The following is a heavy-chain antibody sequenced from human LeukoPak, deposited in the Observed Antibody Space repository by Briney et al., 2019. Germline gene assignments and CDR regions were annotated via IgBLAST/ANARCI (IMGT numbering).Heavy chain of an antibody. CDR2: TSFDGTNE. Sequence: TGGSLRLSCTASGFNFGDYAMSWVRQAPGKGLEWVAVTSFDGTNEYYADSVRGRFTISRDNSKNTVYLHMNSLRTEDTAVYYCARVTLAAVGTMNYYFHGMDVWGQGTTVTVSS. V-gene: IGHV3-30-3*01. J-gene: IGHJ6*02. D-gene: IGHD6-13*01. CDR3: ARVTLAAVGTMNYYFHGMDV. CDR1: GFNFGDYA.